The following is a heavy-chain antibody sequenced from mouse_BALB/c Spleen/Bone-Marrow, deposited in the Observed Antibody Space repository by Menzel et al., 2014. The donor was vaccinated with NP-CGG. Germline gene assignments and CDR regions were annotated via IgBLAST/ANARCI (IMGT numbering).Heavy chain of an antibody. CDR2: ISGGGSYT. CDR3: ARHAYYDQTEVSFVY. V-gene: IGHV5-9-2*01. D-gene: IGHD2-4*01. Sequence: EVKLVESGGNLVKSGGSLKLSCAASGFTFSSYGMSWVRQTPEKRLEWVATISGGGSYTFYPDRVKGRFTISRDNAKNNLYLQLSRLRSEDTALYYCARHAYYDQTEVSFVYWGQGTLVTVSA. J-gene: IGHJ3*01. CDR1: GFTFSSYG.